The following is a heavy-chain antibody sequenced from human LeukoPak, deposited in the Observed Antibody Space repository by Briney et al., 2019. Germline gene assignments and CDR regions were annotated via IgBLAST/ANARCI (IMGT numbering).Heavy chain of an antibody. D-gene: IGHD3-22*01. CDR3: AGFTMIVF. J-gene: IGHJ4*02. CDR1: GGSISSSSGY. V-gene: IGHV4-39*01. CDR2: IDYSGST. Sequence: SETLSLTCTVSGGSISSSSGYWGWIRQPPGKGLEWIGSIDYSGSTYYNPSLKSRVTISVDTSKNQFSLKLSSVTAADTAVYYCAGFTMIVFWGQGTLVTVSS.